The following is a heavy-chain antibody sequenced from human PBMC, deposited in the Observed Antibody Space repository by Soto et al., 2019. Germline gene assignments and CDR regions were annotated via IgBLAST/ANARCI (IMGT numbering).Heavy chain of an antibody. D-gene: IGHD1-26*01. CDR3: AREGARSTNDAFDI. J-gene: IGHJ3*02. V-gene: IGHV3-33*01. Sequence: GGSLRLSCAASGFTFSSYGMHWVRQAPGKGLEWVAVIWYDGSNKYYADSVKGRFTISRDNSKNTLYLQMNSLRAEDTAVYYRAREGARSTNDAFDIWGQGTMVTVSS. CDR2: IWYDGSNK. CDR1: GFTFSSYG.